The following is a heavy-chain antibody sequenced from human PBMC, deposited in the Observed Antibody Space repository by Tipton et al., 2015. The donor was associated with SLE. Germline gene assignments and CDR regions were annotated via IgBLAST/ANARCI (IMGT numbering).Heavy chain of an antibody. CDR3: ASDLDGDRDAFNI. CDR2: IDPTDSYT. V-gene: IGHV5-10-1*01. Sequence: QLVQSGAEVKKPGESLKISCKGSGYSFTSYWIGWVRQMPGKGLEWMGNIDPTDSYTNYGPSFQGHVTISADNSINTAYLHWSSLNASDTAMYYCASDLDGDRDAFNIWGQGTMVTVSS. D-gene: IGHD7-27*01. J-gene: IGHJ3*02. CDR1: GYSFTSYW.